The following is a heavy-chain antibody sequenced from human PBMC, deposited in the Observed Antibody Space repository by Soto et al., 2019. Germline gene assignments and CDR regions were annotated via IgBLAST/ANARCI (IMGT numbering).Heavy chain of an antibody. V-gene: IGHV3-33*01. J-gene: IGHJ4*02. CDR2: IWYDGSNK. CDR3: ARGQSHALYY. Sequence: GGSLRLSCAASGFTFSSYGMHWVRQAPGKGLEWVAVIWYDGSNKYYADSVKGRFTISRDNGKNTLYLQVNSLRVDDTAVYYCARGQSHALYYWGQGTLVPVSA. CDR1: GFTFSSYG.